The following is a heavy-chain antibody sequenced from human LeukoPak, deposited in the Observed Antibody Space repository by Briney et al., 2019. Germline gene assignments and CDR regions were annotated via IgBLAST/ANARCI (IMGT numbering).Heavy chain of an antibody. V-gene: IGHV3-33*01. CDR2: IWYDGSKK. Sequence: GRSLSLSYEASGFTFSSHGMNWVRQAPGKGLEWVTGIWYDGSKKLYTDSVKGRFTISRDNSKNTLYLQMNSLRAEDTAVYYCARDWSYGAFDYWGQGTLVTVSS. D-gene: IGHD5-18*01. J-gene: IGHJ4*02. CDR3: ARDWSYGAFDY. CDR1: GFTFSSHG.